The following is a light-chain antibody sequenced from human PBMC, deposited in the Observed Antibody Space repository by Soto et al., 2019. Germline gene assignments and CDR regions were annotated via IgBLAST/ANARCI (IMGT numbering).Light chain of an antibody. CDR3: LHYGGSPLT. V-gene: IGKV3-20*01. J-gene: IGKJ1*01. CDR2: GAS. CDR1: QSVNSDY. Sequence: EIVLTQSPGARSLSPGERATLSCRASQSVNSDYLAWFQQKPGQAPRLLIYGASTRTTGIPDRFSGSGSGTDFTLTIGRLEPGDFAVYYCLHYGGSPLTFGQGTKVDIK.